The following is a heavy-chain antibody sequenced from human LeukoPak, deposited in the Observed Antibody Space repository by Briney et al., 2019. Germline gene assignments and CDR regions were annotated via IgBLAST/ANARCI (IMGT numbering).Heavy chain of an antibody. CDR2: IYYSGRT. D-gene: IGHD4-11*01. CDR1: GGSISSGY. CDR3: ARGFYSPHY. Sequence: SETLSLTCTVSGGSISSGYWSWIRQPPGKGLEWIGYIYYSGRTYYNPSLKSRITISVDTSKNQFSLKLSSVTAADTAVYYCARGFYSPHYWGQGTLVSVSS. J-gene: IGHJ4*02. V-gene: IGHV4-59*01.